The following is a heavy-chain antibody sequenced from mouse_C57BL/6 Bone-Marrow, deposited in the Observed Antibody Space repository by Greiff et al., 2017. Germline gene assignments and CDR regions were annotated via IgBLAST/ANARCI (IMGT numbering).Heavy chain of an antibody. CDR1: GYTFTSYW. CDR2: IDPSDSET. J-gene: IGHJ1*03. Sequence: QVQLQQSGAELVRPGSSVKLSCKASGYTFTSYWMHWVKQRPIQGLEWIGNIDPSDSETHYNQKFKDKATLTVDKSSSTAYMQLSSLTSEDSAVYYCAVYYSNYWYFDVWGTGTTVTVSS. D-gene: IGHD2-5*01. V-gene: IGHV1-52*01. CDR3: AVYYSNYWYFDV.